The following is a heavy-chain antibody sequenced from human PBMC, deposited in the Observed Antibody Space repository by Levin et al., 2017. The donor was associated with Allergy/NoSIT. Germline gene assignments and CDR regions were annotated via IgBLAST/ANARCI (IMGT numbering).Heavy chain of an antibody. CDR1: GGSLSSGDYY. CDR3: GRGNRGIGY. J-gene: IGHJ4*02. CDR2: IYHTGAT. V-gene: IGHV4-30-4*01. Sequence: PSETLSLTCTVSGGSLSSGDYYWSWIRQPPGKGLEWIGYIYHTGATYYNPSLKTRLSMSVDTSKNQFSLNLNSVTVADTAVYYCGRGNRGIGYWGQGTLVTVSS.